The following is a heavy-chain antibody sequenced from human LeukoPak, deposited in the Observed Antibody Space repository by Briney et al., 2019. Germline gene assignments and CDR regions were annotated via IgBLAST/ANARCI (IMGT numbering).Heavy chain of an antibody. CDR1: GFSFRDYG. J-gene: IGHJ4*02. V-gene: IGHV3-33*01. Sequence: GRSLRLSCIASGFSFRDYGMHWVRQAPGKGLEWVAVIFFNGNTKYYADSVKGRFTVSRDSSKNTLFLQMNSLRVDDTAVYYCVRGSSGPDYWGQGSLVTVSS. CDR2: IFFNGNTK. D-gene: IGHD6-19*01. CDR3: VRGSSGPDY.